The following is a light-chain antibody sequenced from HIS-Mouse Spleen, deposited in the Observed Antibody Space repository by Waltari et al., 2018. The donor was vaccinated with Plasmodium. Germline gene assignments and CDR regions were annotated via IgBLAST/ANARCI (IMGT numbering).Light chain of an antibody. CDR2: RDS. CDR1: NIGSKN. Sequence: SYELTQPLSASVALGQTARINSGGNNIGSKNVHWYQQKPGQAPGLLIYRDSNRPSGIPERFSGSNSGNTATLTISRAQAGDEADYYCQVWDSSTVFGGGTKLTVL. CDR3: QVWDSSTV. J-gene: IGLJ3*02. V-gene: IGLV3-9*01.